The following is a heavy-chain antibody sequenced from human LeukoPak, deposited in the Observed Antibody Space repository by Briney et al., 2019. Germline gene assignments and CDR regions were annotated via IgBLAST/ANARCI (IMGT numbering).Heavy chain of an antibody. CDR3: ARLGLEVGGPNWFDP. CDR2: IKRDGSQK. D-gene: IGHD1-1*01. J-gene: IGHJ5*02. Sequence: GGSLRLSCAAPGFSFSSNWMGWVRQAPGKGLEWVAHIKRDGSQKYYLDSVKGRFTISRDYAKNSLYLQMNSLRVEDTAVYYCARLGLEVGGPNWFDPWGQGTLVTVSS. V-gene: IGHV3-7*01. CDR1: GFSFSSNW.